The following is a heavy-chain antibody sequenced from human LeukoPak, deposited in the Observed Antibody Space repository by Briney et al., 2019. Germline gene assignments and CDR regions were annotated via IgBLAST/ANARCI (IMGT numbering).Heavy chain of an antibody. CDR1: GFTFSSYW. J-gene: IGHJ4*02. V-gene: IGHV3-74*01. D-gene: IGHD3-3*01. CDR3: AREQANSYYDFWSGQNSLLDY. CDR2: INSDGSST. Sequence: GGSLRLSCAASGFTFSSYWMHWVRQAPGKGLVWVSRINSDGSSTSYTDSVKGRFTISRDNAKNTLYLQMNSLRAEDTAVYYCAREQANSYYDFWSGQNSLLDYWGQGTLVTVSS.